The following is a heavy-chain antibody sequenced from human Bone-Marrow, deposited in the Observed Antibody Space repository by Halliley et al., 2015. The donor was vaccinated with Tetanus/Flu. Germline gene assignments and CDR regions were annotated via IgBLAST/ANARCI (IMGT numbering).Heavy chain of an antibody. D-gene: IGHD3-22*01. CDR3: ARDAYDNTGPFSKFVY. Sequence: AGTSHVGRDHNHADSVKGRFPISRDNSNNTLFLQMSSLRPEDPAVYYCARDAYDNTGPFSKFVYWGQGTLVTVSS. V-gene: IGHV3-30*15. J-gene: IGHJ4*02. CDR2: TSHVGRDH.